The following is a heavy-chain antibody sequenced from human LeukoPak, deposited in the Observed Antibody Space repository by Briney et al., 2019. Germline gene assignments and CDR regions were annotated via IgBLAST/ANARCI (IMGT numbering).Heavy chain of an antibody. CDR1: GDSVTSTLYY. CDR2: IYYTGTT. J-gene: IGHJ4*02. D-gene: IGHD3-22*01. V-gene: IGHV4-39*07. Sequence: SETLSLTCTVSGDSVTSTLYYWVWLRQPPGKGLEWIGHIYYTGTTYYNPSLKSRVTMSMDSSKNQFSLNLFSVTAADTAVYYCAREGGYYYDSSGYTFDYWGQGTLVTVSS. CDR3: AREGGYYYDSSGYTFDY.